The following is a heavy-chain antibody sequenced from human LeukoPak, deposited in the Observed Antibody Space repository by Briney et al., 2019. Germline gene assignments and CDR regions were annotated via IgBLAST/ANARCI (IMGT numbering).Heavy chain of an antibody. CDR3: ARGGYCSGGSCYGNDY. V-gene: IGHV4-34*01. CDR2: INHSGGT. CDR1: GGSFSGYY. J-gene: IGHJ4*02. D-gene: IGHD2-15*01. Sequence: PSETLSLTCAVYGGSFSGYYWSWIRQPPGKGLEWIGEINHSGGTSYNPSLKSRVTISVDTSKNQFSLKLSSVTAADTAVYYCARGGYCSGGSCYGNDYWGQGTLVTVSS.